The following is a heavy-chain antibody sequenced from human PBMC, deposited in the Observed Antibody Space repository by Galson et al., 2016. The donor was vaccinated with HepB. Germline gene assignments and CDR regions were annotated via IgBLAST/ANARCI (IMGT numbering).Heavy chain of an antibody. V-gene: IGHV4-59*01. J-gene: IGHJ3*01. D-gene: IGHD5-12*01. CDR3: AKVGRYSFDV. Sequence: NPSLDSRVTVSVDTSKNQFSLRLTSVTAADTAVYYCAKVGRYSFDVWGPGTMVTVSS.